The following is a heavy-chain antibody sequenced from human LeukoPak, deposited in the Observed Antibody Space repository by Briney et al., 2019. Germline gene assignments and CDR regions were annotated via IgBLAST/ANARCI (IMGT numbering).Heavy chain of an antibody. V-gene: IGHV4-61*02. D-gene: IGHD3-10*01. CDR1: GGSISSGSYY. CDR3: ARDTWFGAGRTFDY. CDR2: IYTSGST. Sequence: SETLSLTCSVSGGSISSGSYYWSWIRQPAGTGLEWIGRIYTSGSTNYNPSLKSRVTISVDTSKNQFSLKLSSVTAADTAVYYCARDTWFGAGRTFDYWGQGTLVTVSS. J-gene: IGHJ4*02.